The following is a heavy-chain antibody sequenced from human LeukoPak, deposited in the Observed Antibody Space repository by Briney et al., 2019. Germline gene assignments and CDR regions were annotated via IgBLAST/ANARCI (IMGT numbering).Heavy chain of an antibody. V-gene: IGHV4-39*07. CDR2: IYYSGST. J-gene: IGHJ3*02. CDR3: AREAVATISGAFDI. CDR1: GGSISSSSYY. Sequence: PSVTLSLTCTVPGGSISSSSYYWGWIRQPPGKGLEWIGSIYYSGSTYYNPSLKSRVTISVDTSKNQFSLKLSSVTAADTAVYYCAREAVATISGAFDIWGQGTMVTVSS. D-gene: IGHD5-24*01.